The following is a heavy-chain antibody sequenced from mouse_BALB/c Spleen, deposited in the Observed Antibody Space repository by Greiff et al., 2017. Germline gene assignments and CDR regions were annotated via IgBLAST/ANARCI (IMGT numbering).Heavy chain of an antibody. J-gene: IGHJ1*01. Sequence: EVQRVESGGGLVKPGGSLKLSCAASGFTFSDYYMYWVRQTPEKRLEWVATISDGGSYTYYPDSVKGRFTISRDNAKNNLYLQMSSLKSEDTAMYYCARGGISLYFDVWGAGTTVTVSS. CDR2: ISDGGSYT. V-gene: IGHV5-4*02. CDR1: GFTFSDYY. CDR3: ARGGISLYFDV.